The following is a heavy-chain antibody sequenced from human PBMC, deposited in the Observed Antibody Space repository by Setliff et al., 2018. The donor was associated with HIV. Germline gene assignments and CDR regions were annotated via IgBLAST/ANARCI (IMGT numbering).Heavy chain of an antibody. V-gene: IGHV3-7*03. CDR2: INEDGSDK. D-gene: IGHD3-10*01. CDR3: ALLWPFDY. J-gene: IGHJ4*02. Sequence: GGSLRLSCAASGFTFSSSWMSWVRQAPGKGLEWVANINEDGSDKYYMDSVKGRFSISRDNADNSLYLQMNSLRGEDTAIYYCALLWPFDYWGQGTPVTVSS. CDR1: GFTFSSSW.